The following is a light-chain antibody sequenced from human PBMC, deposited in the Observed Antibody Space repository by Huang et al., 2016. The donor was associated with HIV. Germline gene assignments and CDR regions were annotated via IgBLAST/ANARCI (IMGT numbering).Light chain of an antibody. V-gene: IGKV1-39*01. Sequence: DIQMTQSPSSLSASVGDRVTIPCRASQGISSYLNWYQQKPGKAPKLLIYAASTLQSGVPSRFSGSVSGTDFTLTISSLQPSDSATYYCQETYSIPYTFGQGTKLEIK. CDR1: QGISSY. J-gene: IGKJ2*01. CDR2: AAS. CDR3: QETYSIPYT.